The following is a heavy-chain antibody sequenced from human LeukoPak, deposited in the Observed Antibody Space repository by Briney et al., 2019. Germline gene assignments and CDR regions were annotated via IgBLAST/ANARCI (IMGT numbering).Heavy chain of an antibody. J-gene: IGHJ3*02. Sequence: TSETLSLTCTVSGDSISSYYWSWIRQPPGKGLEWIGYISDTGSTNYNPSLKSRVTISIDTSKNQFSLKLISVTAADTAVYYCARDLVTVTKGFDIWGQGTMVSVSS. CDR2: ISDTGST. CDR3: ARDLVTVTKGFDI. V-gene: IGHV4-59*12. CDR1: GDSISSYY. D-gene: IGHD4-17*01.